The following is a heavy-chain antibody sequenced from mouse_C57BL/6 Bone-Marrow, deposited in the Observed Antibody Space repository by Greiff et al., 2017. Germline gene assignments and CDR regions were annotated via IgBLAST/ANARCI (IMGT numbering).Heavy chain of an antibody. Sequence: EVKLMESGGGLVQPVGSLKLSCAASGFTFSDYGMAWVRQAPRKGPEWVAFISNLAYSIYYADTVTGRFTISSENAKNTLYLEMSSLRSEDTAMYYCARTDYYGSSDYAMDYWGQGTSVTVSS. D-gene: IGHD1-1*01. CDR2: ISNLAYSI. J-gene: IGHJ4*01. CDR1: GFTFSDYG. V-gene: IGHV5-15*01. CDR3: ARTDYYGSSDYAMDY.